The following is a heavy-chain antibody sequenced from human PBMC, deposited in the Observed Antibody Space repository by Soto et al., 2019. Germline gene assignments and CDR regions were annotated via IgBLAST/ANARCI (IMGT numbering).Heavy chain of an antibody. J-gene: IGHJ5*01. D-gene: IGHD5-18*01. CDR3: ARVGGAWIQLWFDY. CDR1: GGSISSYY. Sequence: SETLSLTCTVSGGSISSYYWSWIRHPPGKGLEWIGYIYYSGSTNYNPPLKSRVTISVDTSKNQFSLKLSSVTAADTAVYYCARVGGAWIQLWFDYWGQGTLVTVSS. CDR2: IYYSGST. V-gene: IGHV4-59*01.